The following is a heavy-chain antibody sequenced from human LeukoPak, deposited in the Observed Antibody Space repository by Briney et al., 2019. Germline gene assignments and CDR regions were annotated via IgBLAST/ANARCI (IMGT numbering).Heavy chain of an antibody. Sequence: SETLSLTCTVSGGPIRSSNYYWGWIRQPPGKGLEWIGSIYYSGSTNYNPSLKSRVTMSVDTSKNQFSLKLSSVTAADTAVYYCARDRLHYYGSGSYSYWGQGTLVTVSS. V-gene: IGHV4-39*07. CDR1: GGPIRSSNYY. CDR2: IYYSGST. J-gene: IGHJ4*02. D-gene: IGHD3-10*01. CDR3: ARDRLHYYGSGSYSY.